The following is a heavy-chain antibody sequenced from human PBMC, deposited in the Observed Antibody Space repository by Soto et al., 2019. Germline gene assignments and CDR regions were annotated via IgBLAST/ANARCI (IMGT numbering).Heavy chain of an antibody. J-gene: IGHJ4*02. V-gene: IGHV3-23*01. D-gene: IGHD3-10*01. CDR3: AKDRGGKATMVRPLY. CDR1: GFTFSSYA. CDR2: ISGGGTNT. Sequence: GGSLRLSCAASGFTFSSYAMSWVRQAPGKGLEWVSGISGGGTNTYYADSVKGRFTISRDNSKNTLHLQMNSLRADDSAVYYCAKDRGGKATMVRPLYWGQGTQVTVSS.